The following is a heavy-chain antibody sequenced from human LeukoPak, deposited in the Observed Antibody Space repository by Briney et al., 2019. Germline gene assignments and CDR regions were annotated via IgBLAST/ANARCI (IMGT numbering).Heavy chain of an antibody. J-gene: IGHJ4*02. D-gene: IGHD6-13*01. CDR2: INHSGST. V-gene: IGHV4-34*01. CDR3: ARSDGTRSFDY. CDR1: GGSFSGYY. Sequence: NSSETLSLTCAVYGGSFSGYYWSWIRQPPGKGLEWIGEINHSGSTNYNPSLKSRVTISVDTSKNQFSLKLSSVTAADTAVYYCARSDGTRSFDYWGQGTLVTVSS.